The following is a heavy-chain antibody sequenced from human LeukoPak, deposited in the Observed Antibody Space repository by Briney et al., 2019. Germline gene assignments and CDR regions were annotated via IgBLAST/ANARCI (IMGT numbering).Heavy chain of an antibody. CDR3: AVSNGGYGP. CDR1: AFNFTAYW. D-gene: IGHD5-12*01. V-gene: IGHV3-74*01. CDR2: INSDGSTT. J-gene: IGHJ5*02. Sequence: GGSLRLSCASSAFNFTAYWMHWVRQDPRKGLLWVARINSDGSTTNYADSVKGRFTISRDNAKNTLFLQMNSLRAEDTAVYFCAVSNGGYGPWGRGALVSVSS.